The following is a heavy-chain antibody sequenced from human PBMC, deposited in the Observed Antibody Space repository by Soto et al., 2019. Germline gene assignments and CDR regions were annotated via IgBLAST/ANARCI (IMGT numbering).Heavy chain of an antibody. Sequence: ASVKVSCKASGYTFTSYGISWVRQAPGQRLEWMGWINAANGNTKYSQKFQGRVTITRDTSASTAYMELSSLRSEDTAVYTCARSLMNPAMVTFYYFDYWGQGTLVTVSS. CDR1: GYTFTSYG. CDR2: INAANGNT. J-gene: IGHJ4*02. D-gene: IGHD5-18*01. V-gene: IGHV1-3*01. CDR3: ARSLMNPAMVTFYYFDY.